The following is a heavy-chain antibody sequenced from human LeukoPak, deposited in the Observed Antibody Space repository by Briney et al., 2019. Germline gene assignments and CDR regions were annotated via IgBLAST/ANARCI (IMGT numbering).Heavy chain of an antibody. V-gene: IGHV3-23*01. Sequence: PGGTLRLSCAASGFTFTSFGMSWVRQAPGKGLEWVSTISGSGGSTYYADSVKGRFTISRDNSKNTLYLQMNTLRAEDTAVYYCAKLSLSSGWYWSVPFDYWGQGTLVTVSS. D-gene: IGHD6-19*01. CDR1: GFTFTSFG. CDR2: ISGSGGST. CDR3: AKLSLSSGWYWSVPFDY. J-gene: IGHJ4*02.